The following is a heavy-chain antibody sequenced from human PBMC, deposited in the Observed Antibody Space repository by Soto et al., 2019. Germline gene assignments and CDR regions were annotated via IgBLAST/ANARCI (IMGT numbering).Heavy chain of an antibody. Sequence: PSETLSLTCTVSGGSINNHYWSWIRQPPGKGLEWLGYVYYNGITNYNPSLKSRVTISVDTSKNQFSLKLSSVTAADTAVYYCDSASSSIMFRGVIERYYYYYYYMDVWGKGTTVTVPS. CDR3: DSASSSIMFRGVIERYYYYYYYMDV. D-gene: IGHD3-10*01. CDR2: VYYNGIT. CDR1: GGSINNHY. V-gene: IGHV4-59*08. J-gene: IGHJ6*03.